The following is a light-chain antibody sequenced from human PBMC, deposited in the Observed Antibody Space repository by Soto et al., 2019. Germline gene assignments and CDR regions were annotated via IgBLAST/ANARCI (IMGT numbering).Light chain of an antibody. V-gene: IGKV3-11*01. Sequence: EIVMTQSPATLSVSPGDRATLSCRASQSVSSYLAWYQQKPGQAPRLLIYDASNRATGIPARFSGSGSGTDFTLTISSLEPEDFAVYYCQQRSNWLTFGGGTKVDI. CDR2: DAS. CDR3: QQRSNWLT. J-gene: IGKJ4*01. CDR1: QSVSSY.